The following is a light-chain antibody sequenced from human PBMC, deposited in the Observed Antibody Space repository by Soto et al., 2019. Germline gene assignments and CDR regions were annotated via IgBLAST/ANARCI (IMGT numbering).Light chain of an antibody. CDR1: ESVSTNY. Sequence: EIVLTQSPGTLSLSPGERATLSCRASESVSTNYLAWYQQKPGQAPTLLISGASNRATGIPDRFSGSGSGADFTLTINRLEPEDFAVYYCQQYGSVPLTFGGGTKVEIK. CDR2: GAS. J-gene: IGKJ4*01. V-gene: IGKV3-20*01. CDR3: QQYGSVPLT.